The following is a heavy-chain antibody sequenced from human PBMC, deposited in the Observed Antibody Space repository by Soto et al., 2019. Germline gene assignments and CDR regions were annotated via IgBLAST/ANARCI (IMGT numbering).Heavy chain of an antibody. CDR1: GYTFTSYA. Sequence: ASVKVSCKASGYTFTSYAMHWVRQAPGQRLEWMGWINAGNGNTKYSQKFQGRVTITRDTSASTAYMELSSLRSEDTAVYYCARDIPPGYYDSSGYYPFDYWGQGTLVTV. J-gene: IGHJ4*02. D-gene: IGHD3-22*01. CDR3: ARDIPPGYYDSSGYYPFDY. V-gene: IGHV1-3*01. CDR2: INAGNGNT.